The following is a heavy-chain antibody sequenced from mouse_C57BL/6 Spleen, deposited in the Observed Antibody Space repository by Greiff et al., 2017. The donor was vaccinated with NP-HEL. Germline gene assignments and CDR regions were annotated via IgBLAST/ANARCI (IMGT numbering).Heavy chain of an antibody. V-gene: IGHV1-15*01. CDR2: IDPETGGT. CDR1: GYTFTDYE. J-gene: IGHJ3*01. CDR3: TREDYYGDSWFAY. D-gene: IGHD2-13*01. Sequence: VQGVESGAELVRPGASVTLSCKASGYTFTDYEMHWVKQTPVHGLEWIGAIDPETGGTAYNQKFKGKAILTADKSSSTAYMELRSLTSEDSAVYYCTREDYYGDSWFAYWGQGTLVTVSA.